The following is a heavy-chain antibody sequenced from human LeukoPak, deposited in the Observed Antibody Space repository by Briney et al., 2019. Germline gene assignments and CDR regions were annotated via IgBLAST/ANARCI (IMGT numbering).Heavy chain of an antibody. CDR2: IDPRDSYT. V-gene: IGHV5-10-1*01. Sequence: GESLRISCKGSGYSFTSYWIIWVRQMPGKGLEWMGRIDPRDSYTNYSPSFQGHVTISVDKSISTAYLQWSSLKASDTAMYYCASRRVPAAMAGVNWFDPWGQGTLVTVSS. D-gene: IGHD2-2*01. CDR1: GYSFTSYW. J-gene: IGHJ5*02. CDR3: ASRRVPAAMAGVNWFDP.